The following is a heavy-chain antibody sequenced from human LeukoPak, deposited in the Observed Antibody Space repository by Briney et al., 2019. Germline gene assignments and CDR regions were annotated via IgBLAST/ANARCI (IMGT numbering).Heavy chain of an antibody. Sequence: SQTLSLTCTVSGGSISSGAYYWSWIRQPPGRGLEWIGYIYHSGGTYYNPSLKSRVTKTVDRSKNQFSLKVSSVTAADTAVYYCARDAYQWLADAFDIWGQGIMVTVSS. J-gene: IGHJ3*02. D-gene: IGHD6-19*01. CDR2: IYHSGGT. CDR1: GGSISSGAYY. CDR3: ARDAYQWLADAFDI. V-gene: IGHV4-30-2*01.